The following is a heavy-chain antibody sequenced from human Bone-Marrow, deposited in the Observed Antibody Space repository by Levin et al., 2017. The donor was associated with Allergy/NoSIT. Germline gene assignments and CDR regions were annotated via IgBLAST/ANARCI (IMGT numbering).Heavy chain of an antibody. J-gene: IGHJ4*02. D-gene: IGHD5-24*01. Sequence: PSETLSLTCSLSGGSISTGGFHWSWVRQRPGKGLEWIGYIYYSGNTFVNFSLPRRLSISIDTSKNQFSLRLTSVTAADTAVYYCAREDGYIFDYWGQGTLVTVSS. CDR1: GGSISTGGFH. CDR2: IYYSGNT. V-gene: IGHV4-31*03. CDR3: AREDGYIFDY.